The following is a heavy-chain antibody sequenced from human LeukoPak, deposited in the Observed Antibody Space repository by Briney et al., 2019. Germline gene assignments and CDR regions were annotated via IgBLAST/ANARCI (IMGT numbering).Heavy chain of an antibody. V-gene: IGHV3-64D*06. CDR2: ISSNGGST. D-gene: IGHD3-10*01. CDR3: VKDRAVRFGELPFDY. CDR1: GFTFSSYA. Sequence: GGSLRLSCSASGFTFSSYAMHWVRQAPGKGLEYVSAISSNGGSTYYADSVKGRFTISRDNSENTLYLQMSSLRAEDTAVYYCVKDRAVRFGELPFDYWGQGTLVTVSS. J-gene: IGHJ4*02.